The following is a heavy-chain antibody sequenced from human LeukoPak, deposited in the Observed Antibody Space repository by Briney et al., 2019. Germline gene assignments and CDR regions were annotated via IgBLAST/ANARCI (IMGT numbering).Heavy chain of an antibody. J-gene: IGHJ4*02. D-gene: IGHD3-10*01. Sequence: GRSLRLSCAASGFTFSSYAMHWVRQAPGKGLEWGAVISYDGSNKYYADSVKGRFTISRDNSKNTLYLQMNSLRAEDTAVYYCARELVRGAERSGFDYWGQGTLVTVSS. CDR3: ARELVRGAERSGFDY. CDR2: ISYDGSNK. CDR1: GFTFSSYA. V-gene: IGHV3-30*04.